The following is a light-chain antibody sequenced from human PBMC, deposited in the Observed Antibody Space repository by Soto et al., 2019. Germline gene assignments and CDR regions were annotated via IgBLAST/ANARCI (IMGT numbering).Light chain of an antibody. J-gene: IGLJ2*01. CDR3: AAWDDSLNGVV. CDR1: SSNIGSNP. V-gene: IGLV1-44*01. Sequence: QSVLTQPPSASGTPGQRVTISCSGSSSNIGSNPVNWYQQFPGTAPKLLIYTNNQRPSGVPDRFSGSKSGTSASLAISGLQSEDEADFYCAAWDDSLNGVVFGGGTKVTVL. CDR2: TNN.